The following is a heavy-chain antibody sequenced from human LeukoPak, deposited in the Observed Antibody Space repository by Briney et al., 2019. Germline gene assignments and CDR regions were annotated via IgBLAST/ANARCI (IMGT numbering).Heavy chain of an antibody. Sequence: SETLSLTCTVSDTSINTYYWSWIRQPAGKGLEWIGHIYTTGTTNYNPSLKSRVTISVDTSKNQFSLKLSSVTAADTAVYCCARDYDYVWGSQEKYFDYWGQGTLVTVSS. CDR2: IYTTGTT. CDR3: ARDYDYVWGSQEKYFDY. J-gene: IGHJ4*02. V-gene: IGHV4-4*07. CDR1: DTSINTYY. D-gene: IGHD3-16*01.